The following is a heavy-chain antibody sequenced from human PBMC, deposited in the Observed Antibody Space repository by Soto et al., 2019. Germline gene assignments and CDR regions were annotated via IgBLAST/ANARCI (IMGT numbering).Heavy chain of an antibody. CDR2: IIPIFGTA. D-gene: IGHD3-10*01. CDR1: GGTFSSYA. Sequence: QVQLVQSGAEVKKPGSSVKVSCKASGGTFSSYAISWVRQAPGQRLEWMGGIIPIFGTANYAQKFQGRVTITADESTSTAYMELSSLRSEDTAVYYCAREKTMVRGVIRWFDPWGQGTLVTVSS. V-gene: IGHV1-69*01. CDR3: AREKTMVRGVIRWFDP. J-gene: IGHJ5*02.